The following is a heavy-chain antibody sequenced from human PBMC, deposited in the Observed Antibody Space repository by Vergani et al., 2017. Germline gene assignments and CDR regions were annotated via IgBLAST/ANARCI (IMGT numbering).Heavy chain of an antibody. CDR1: GFTFSSYE. J-gene: IGHJ3*02. CDR3: AREPHDSSGYYPQDAFDI. D-gene: IGHD3-22*01. Sequence: EVQLVESGGGLVQPGGSLRLSCAASGFTFSSYEMNWVRQAPGKGLEWVSYISSSGSTIYYADSVKGRFTISRDNAKNSLYLQMNSLRAEDTAVYYCAREPHDSSGYYPQDAFDIWGQGTMVTVSS. V-gene: IGHV3-48*03. CDR2: ISSSGSTI.